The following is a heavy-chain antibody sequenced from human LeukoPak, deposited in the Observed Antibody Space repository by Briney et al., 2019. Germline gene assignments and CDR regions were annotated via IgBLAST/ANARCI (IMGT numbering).Heavy chain of an antibody. D-gene: IGHD2-15*01. J-gene: IGHJ4*02. CDR1: GGSISSSSYY. CDR2: IYYSGST. V-gene: IGHV4-39*01. CDR3: ARVVAATAGFDY. Sequence: SETLPLTCTVSGGSISSSSYYWGWIRQPPGKGLEWIGSIYYSGSTYYNPSLKSRVTISVDTSKNQFSLKLSSVTAADTAVYYCARVVAATAGFDYWGQGTLVTVSS.